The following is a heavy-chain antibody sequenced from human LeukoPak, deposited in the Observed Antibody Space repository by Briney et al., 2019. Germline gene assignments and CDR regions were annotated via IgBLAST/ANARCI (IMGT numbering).Heavy chain of an antibody. J-gene: IGHJ5*02. CDR2: MDPNSGNT. V-gene: IGHV1-8*01. Sequence: ASVKVSCKASGYTFTSYDINWVRQATGQGLEWMGWMDPNSGNTGYAQKFQGRVTITTDESTSTAYMELSSLRSEDTAVYYCARESWYYDFWSGYFPNQTNNWFDPWGQGTLVTVSS. D-gene: IGHD3-3*01. CDR3: ARESWYYDFWSGYFPNQTNNWFDP. CDR1: GYTFTSYD.